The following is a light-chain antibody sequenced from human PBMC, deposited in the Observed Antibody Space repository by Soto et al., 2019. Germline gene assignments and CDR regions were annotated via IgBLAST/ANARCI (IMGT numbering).Light chain of an antibody. J-gene: IGKJ1*01. V-gene: IGKV3-20*01. CDR1: QSVSSSY. CDR3: QQYGTSPWT. CDR2: GAS. Sequence: GTLSLSPGERATLSCRASQSVSSSYLAWYQQKPGQAPRLLIYGASSRATGIPDRFSGSGSGTDFTLTISRLEPEDFAVYYCQQYGTSPWTFGQGTKVDIK.